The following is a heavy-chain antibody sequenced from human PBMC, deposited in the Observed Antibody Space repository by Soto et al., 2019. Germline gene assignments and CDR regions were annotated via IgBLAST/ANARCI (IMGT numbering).Heavy chain of an antibody. CDR1: GSPFSTYG. D-gene: IGHD6-13*01. V-gene: IGHV3-21*01. Sequence: EVQVVESGGGLVKPGGSLRLSCTASGSPFSTYGTNWVRQAPGKGLEWVSSISNGGDYIYYADSVQGRFTISRDNAKNSLYLQMSSLRVEDTAVYFCARDESAGSSIRYWGQGTLVTVSS. CDR2: ISNGGDYI. J-gene: IGHJ4*02. CDR3: ARDESAGSSIRY.